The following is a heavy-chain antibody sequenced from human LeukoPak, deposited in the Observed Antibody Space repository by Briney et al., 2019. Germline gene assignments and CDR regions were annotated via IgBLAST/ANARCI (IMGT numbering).Heavy chain of an antibody. D-gene: IGHD2-15*01. J-gene: IGHJ4*02. V-gene: IGHV3-74*03. CDR2: INGDGSST. CDR3: ARDRPCSASDCTPGDDFDF. Sequence: GGSLRLSCAASGFTFSSYWMHWVRQAPGKGLVWVSRINGDGSSTTYADSVKGRFTISRDNAKNTVFLHMNSLRAEDTAVYYCARDRPCSASDCTPGDDFDFWGQGALVTVSS. CDR1: GFTFSSYW.